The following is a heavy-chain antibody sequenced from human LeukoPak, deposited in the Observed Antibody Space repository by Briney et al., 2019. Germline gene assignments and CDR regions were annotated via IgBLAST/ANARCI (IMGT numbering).Heavy chain of an antibody. CDR3: AGTISSWPVGAFDI. V-gene: IGHV4-4*07. D-gene: IGHD6-13*01. CDR1: GGSISSYY. CDR2: IYTSGST. Sequence: SETLSLTCTVSGGSISSYYWSWIRQPAGKGLEWIGRIYTSGSTNYNPSLKSRVTMSVDTSKNQFSLKLSSVTAADTAVYYCAGTISSWPVGAFDIWGQGTMVTVSS. J-gene: IGHJ3*02.